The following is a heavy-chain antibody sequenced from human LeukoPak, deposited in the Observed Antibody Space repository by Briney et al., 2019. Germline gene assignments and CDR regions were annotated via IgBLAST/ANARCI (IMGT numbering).Heavy chain of an antibody. V-gene: IGHV1-2*02. CDR3: AKSLTSRGYSYGPDY. CDR2: INPHSGGT. Sequence: ASVKVSCKASGYTFTGYYMHWVRQAPGQGLEWMGWINPHSGGTDHAQKFQGRVTMTRDTSISTAYMELSRLRSDDTAVYYCAKSLTSRGYSYGPDYWGQGTLVTVSS. J-gene: IGHJ4*02. CDR1: GYTFTGYY. D-gene: IGHD5-18*01.